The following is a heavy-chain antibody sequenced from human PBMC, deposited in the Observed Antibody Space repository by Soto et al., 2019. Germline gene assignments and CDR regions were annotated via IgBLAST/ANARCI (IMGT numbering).Heavy chain of an antibody. Sequence: QVQLQESGPGLVKPSETLSLTGTVSGGSISSYYWSWIRQPPGKGLEWIGYIYYSGSTNYNPSLKSRVTISVDTSKNQFSLKLSSVTAADTAVYYCARHNWNDYFDYWGQGTLVTVSS. CDR2: IYYSGST. CDR1: GGSISSYY. V-gene: IGHV4-59*08. CDR3: ARHNWNDYFDY. D-gene: IGHD1-20*01. J-gene: IGHJ4*02.